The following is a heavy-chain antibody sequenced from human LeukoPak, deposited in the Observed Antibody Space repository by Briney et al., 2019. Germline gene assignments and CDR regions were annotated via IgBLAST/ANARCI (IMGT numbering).Heavy chain of an antibody. V-gene: IGHV3-30*18. J-gene: IGHJ4*02. D-gene: IGHD6-19*01. CDR1: GFTFSSYG. CDR2: ISYDGSNK. CDR3: AKVFSVAGSEGDY. Sequence: GGSLRLSCAASGFTFSSYGMHWVRQAPGKGLEWVAVISYDGSNKYYAGSVKGRFTISRDNSKNTLYLQMNSLRAEDTAVYYCAKVFSVAGSEGDYWGQGTLVTVSS.